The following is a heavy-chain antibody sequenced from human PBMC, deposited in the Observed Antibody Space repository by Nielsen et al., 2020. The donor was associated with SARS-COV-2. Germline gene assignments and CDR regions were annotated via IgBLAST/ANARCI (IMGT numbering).Heavy chain of an antibody. CDR3: ARGHLVVVPSPILGLGPFFYSFYLDV. J-gene: IGHJ6*03. CDR2: IYPSGRT. V-gene: IGHV4-4*08. Sequence: SETLSLTCTVSGGSISSYYWSWLRQPPGEGLEWIAYIYPSGRTNYNPSLKSRAIISEDTSRNQFSLKLSSVTAADTAVYFCARGHLVVVPSPILGLGPFFYSFYLDVWGKGTTVIVSS. CDR1: GGSISSYY. D-gene: IGHD2-2*02.